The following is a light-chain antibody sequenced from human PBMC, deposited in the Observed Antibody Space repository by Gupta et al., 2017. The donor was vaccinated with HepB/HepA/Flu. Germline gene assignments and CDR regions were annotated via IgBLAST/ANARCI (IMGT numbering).Light chain of an antibody. CDR3: CSYAGSYTLIV. V-gene: IGLV2-11*01. CDR2: DVN. CDR1: SSNVGSYNY. Sequence: QSALTQPRPVSGSPGQSVTISCTGTSSNVGSYNYVSWYQQHPGKAPKLIIFDVNKRPSGVPDRFSGSKSGNTASLTISGLQAEDESDYYCCSYAGSYTLIVFGGGTKLTVL. J-gene: IGLJ2*01.